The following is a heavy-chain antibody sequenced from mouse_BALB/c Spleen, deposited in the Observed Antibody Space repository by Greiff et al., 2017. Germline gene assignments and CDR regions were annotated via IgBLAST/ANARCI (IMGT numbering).Heavy chain of an antibody. V-gene: IGHV1-80*01. CDR3: ARFGYDFDY. CDR2: IYPGDGDT. D-gene: IGHD2-2*01. CDR1: GYAFSSYW. Sequence: LVESGAELVRPGSSVKISCKASGYAFSSYWMNWVKQRPGQGLEWIGQIYPGDGDTNYNGKFKGKATLTADKSSSTAYMQLSSLTSEDSAVYFCARFGYDFDYWGQGTTLTVSS. J-gene: IGHJ2*01.